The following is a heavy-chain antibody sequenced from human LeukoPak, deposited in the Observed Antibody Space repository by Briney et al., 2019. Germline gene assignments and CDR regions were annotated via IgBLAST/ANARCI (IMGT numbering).Heavy chain of an antibody. D-gene: IGHD6-19*01. CDR1: GYSFTSYD. CDR3: AKTSGYSSGQNWFDP. CDR2: MNPNSGNT. Sequence: GASVKVSCKASGYSFTSYDINWVRQATGQGLEWMGWMNPNSGNTGYAQKFQGRATMTRDTSISTAYMELSSLTSEDTAVYYCAKTSGYSSGQNWFDPWGQGTLVTISP. V-gene: IGHV1-8*01. J-gene: IGHJ5*02.